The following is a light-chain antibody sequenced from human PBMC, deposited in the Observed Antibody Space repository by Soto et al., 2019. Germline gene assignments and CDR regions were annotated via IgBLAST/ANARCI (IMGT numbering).Light chain of an antibody. CDR3: QQFNSYPLT. Sequence: AIQLTQSPSSLYASVGDIVTITCRASHGISSALAWYQQKPGKAPKLLIYDASSLVSGVPSRFSGSGSGTDFTLTISSLQSEDFATYCCQQFNSYPLTFGGRTKVEIK. J-gene: IGKJ4*01. V-gene: IGKV1-13*02. CDR2: DAS. CDR1: HGISSA.